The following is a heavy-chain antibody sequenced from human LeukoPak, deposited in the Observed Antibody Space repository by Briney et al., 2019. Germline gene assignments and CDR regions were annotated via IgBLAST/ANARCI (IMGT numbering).Heavy chain of an antibody. CDR1: GYTFTSYY. Sequence: ASVKVSCKASGYTFTSYYMHWVRQAPGQGLEWMGIINPSGGSTSYAQKFQGRVTMTRDTSTSTAYMELRSLRSDDTAVYYCARDRGGSYFGYWGQGTLVTVSS. D-gene: IGHD1-26*01. CDR2: INPSGGST. V-gene: IGHV1-46*01. CDR3: ARDRGGSYFGY. J-gene: IGHJ4*02.